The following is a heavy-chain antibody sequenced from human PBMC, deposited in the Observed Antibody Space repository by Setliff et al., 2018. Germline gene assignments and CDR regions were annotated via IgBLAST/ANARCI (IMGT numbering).Heavy chain of an antibody. V-gene: IGHV1-69*05. D-gene: IGHD3-9*01. CDR2: IIPIFGTA. CDR1: GGTFNSYA. J-gene: IGHJ4*02. Sequence: ASVKVSCKASGGTFNSYAISWVRQAPGQGLEWMGGIIPIFGTANYAQKFQGRVTITTDESTSTAYMELSSLRSEDTAVYYCARDEGNDILTGYYPHWGQGTLVTVSS. CDR3: ARDEGNDILTGYYPH.